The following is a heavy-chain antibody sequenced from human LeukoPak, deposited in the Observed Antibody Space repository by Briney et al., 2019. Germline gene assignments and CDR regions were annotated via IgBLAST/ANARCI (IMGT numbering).Heavy chain of an antibody. Sequence: GASVKVSCKASGYTFTSYDINWVRQATGQGLEWMGWMNPNSGNTGYAQKFQGRVTMTRNTSISTAYMELSSLRSEDTAVYYCATADYGSGSFLHYWGQGTLVTVSS. J-gene: IGHJ4*02. CDR3: ATADYGSGSFLHY. D-gene: IGHD3-10*01. CDR1: GYTFTSYD. CDR2: MNPNSGNT. V-gene: IGHV1-8*01.